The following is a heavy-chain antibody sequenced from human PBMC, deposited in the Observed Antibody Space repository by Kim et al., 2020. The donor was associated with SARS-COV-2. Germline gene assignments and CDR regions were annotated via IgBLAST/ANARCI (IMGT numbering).Heavy chain of an antibody. CDR3: ARAARARTYYDYVWGSYLSEPNWFDP. CDR2: IYYSGST. V-gene: IGHV4-31*03. Sequence: SETLSLTCTVSGGSISSGGYYWSWIRQHPGKGLEWIGYIYYSGSTYYNPSLKSRVTISVDTSKNQFSLKLSSVTAADTAVYYCARAARARTYYDYVWGSYLSEPNWFDPWGQGTLVTVSS. D-gene: IGHD3-16*02. J-gene: IGHJ5*02. CDR1: GGSISSGGYY.